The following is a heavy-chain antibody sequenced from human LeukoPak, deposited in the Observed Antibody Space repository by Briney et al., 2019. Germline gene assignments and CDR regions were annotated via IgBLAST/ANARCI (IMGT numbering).Heavy chain of an antibody. Sequence: SETLSLTCTVSGDSISSHYWSWIRQPPGKGLEWIGSIFYTGSTNYNPALKSRVSISKDTSMTQFSLKLSSVTAADTALYYCARGILDVNSTWGRYFDPRGQGTLVTVSS. CDR1: GDSISSHY. D-gene: IGHD3-16*01. CDR2: IFYTGST. J-gene: IGHJ5*02. V-gene: IGHV4-59*11. CDR3: ARGILDVNSTWGRYFDP.